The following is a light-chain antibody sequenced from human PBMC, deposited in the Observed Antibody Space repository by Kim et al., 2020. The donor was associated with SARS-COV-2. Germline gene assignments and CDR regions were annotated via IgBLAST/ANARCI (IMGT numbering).Light chain of an antibody. Sequence: APVKLTCTLSSGHSSYAIAWHQQQPEKGPGDLMKVNSDGSHSKGDGIPDRFSGYSSGAERFLTISSLQSEDEADYYCQTWGTGIVVFGGGTQLTVL. J-gene: IGLJ2*01. CDR2: VNSDGSH. CDR3: QTWGTGIVV. CDR1: SGHSSYA. V-gene: IGLV4-69*01.